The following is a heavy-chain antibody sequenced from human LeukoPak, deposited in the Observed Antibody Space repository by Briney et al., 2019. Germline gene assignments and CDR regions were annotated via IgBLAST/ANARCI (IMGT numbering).Heavy chain of an antibody. V-gene: IGHV4-59*01. D-gene: IGHD6-13*01. Sequence: SETLSLTCTVSGGSISSYYWSWIRQPPGKGPEWIGYIYYSGSTNYNPSLKSRVTISVDTSKNQFSLKLSSVTAVDTAVYYCASDGVSAAAGSFDLWGRGTLVTVSS. CDR2: IYYSGST. CDR1: GGSISSYY. CDR3: ASDGVSAAAGSFDL. J-gene: IGHJ2*01.